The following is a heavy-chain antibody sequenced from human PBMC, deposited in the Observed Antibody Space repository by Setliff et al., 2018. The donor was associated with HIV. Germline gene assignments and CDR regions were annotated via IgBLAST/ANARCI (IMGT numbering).Heavy chain of an antibody. CDR1: GGSISRDSFY. V-gene: IGHV4-39*01. J-gene: IGHJ5*02. Sequence: PSETLFLTCTVSGGSISRDSFYWGWFRQPPGEGLEWIGSIYYSGTTYYAPSLETRLTISVDTSTNQFSLKLTSVTAADTAMYFCAGGSGYPSNWFDPWGQGILVTVSS. CDR3: AGGSGYPSNWFDP. D-gene: IGHD3-22*01. CDR2: IYYSGTT.